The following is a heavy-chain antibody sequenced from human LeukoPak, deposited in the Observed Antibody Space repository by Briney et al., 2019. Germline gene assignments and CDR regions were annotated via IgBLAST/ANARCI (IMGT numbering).Heavy chain of an antibody. Sequence: PGGSLRLSCAASGFTVSSNYMSWVRQAPGKGLERGPVIYSGGSTYYADSVKGRFTISRDNSKNTLYLQMNRLRAEETAVYYCARAHYDFWSGYYPEAYYFDYWGQGPLVTVSS. CDR2: IYSGGST. CDR3: ARAHYDFWSGYYPEAYYFDY. D-gene: IGHD3-3*01. J-gene: IGHJ4*02. CDR1: GFTVSSNY. V-gene: IGHV3-53*01.